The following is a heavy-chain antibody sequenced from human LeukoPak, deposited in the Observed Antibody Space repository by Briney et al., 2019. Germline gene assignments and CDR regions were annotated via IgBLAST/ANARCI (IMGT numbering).Heavy chain of an antibody. CDR3: ARGHGSN. CDR1: GFTFSTSW. CDR2: TKQDGTES. J-gene: IGHJ4*02. V-gene: IGHV3-7*04. Sequence: PGGALRLSCAASGFTFSTSWMGWVRQVPGKGLEWVANTKQDGTESQYVDTVKGRFTISRDNTKNSLFLQMNSLTTEDTAVYYCARGHGSNWGQGVLVAVSS.